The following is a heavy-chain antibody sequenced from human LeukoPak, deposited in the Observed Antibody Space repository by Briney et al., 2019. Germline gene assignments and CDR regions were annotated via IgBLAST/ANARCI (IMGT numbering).Heavy chain of an antibody. V-gene: IGHV3-74*01. Sequence: GGSLRLSCAASGFTFSSHWMHWVRQAPGKGLVWVSRINSDGSSISYADSVKGRFTISRDNAKNTLYLQMNSLRAEDTAVYYCARVGEYYDSLFYYDYWGQGTLVTVSS. D-gene: IGHD3-22*01. CDR1: GFTFSSHW. J-gene: IGHJ4*02. CDR3: ARVGEYYDSLFYYDY. CDR2: INSDGSSI.